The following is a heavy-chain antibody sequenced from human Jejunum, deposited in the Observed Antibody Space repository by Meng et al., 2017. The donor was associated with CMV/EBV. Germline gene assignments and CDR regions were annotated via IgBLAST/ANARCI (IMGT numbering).Heavy chain of an antibody. CDR2: TYYRSKWDN. CDR3: ARAPRYNWNFDY. CDR1: DSVSSNSAA. J-gene: IGHJ4*02. Sequence: DSVSSNSAAWNWFRQSPSRGLEWLGRTYYRSKWDNDYAVSVKSRITINPDTSQNQFSLQLNSVTPEDTAVYYCARAPRYNWNFDYWGQGTLVTVSS. V-gene: IGHV6-1*01. D-gene: IGHD1-20*01.